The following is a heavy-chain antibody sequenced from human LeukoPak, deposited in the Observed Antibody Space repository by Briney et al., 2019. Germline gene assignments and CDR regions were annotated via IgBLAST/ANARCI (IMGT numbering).Heavy chain of an antibody. CDR3: ARATIVVVIPDY. Sequence: GGSLRLSCVASGFTFSSSSLNWVRQAPGKGLEWLSYISSNGGTIYYADSVKGRFTISRDNVNNCLHLEMNSLRAEDTAVYYCARATIVVVIPDYWGQGTLVTVSS. CDR1: GFTFSSSS. D-gene: IGHD3-22*01. CDR2: ISSNGGTI. V-gene: IGHV3-48*01. J-gene: IGHJ4*02.